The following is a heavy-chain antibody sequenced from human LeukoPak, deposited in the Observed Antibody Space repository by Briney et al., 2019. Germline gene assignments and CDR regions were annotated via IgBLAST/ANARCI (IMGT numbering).Heavy chain of an antibody. J-gene: IGHJ5*02. Sequence: PGGSLRLSCAASGFTLSSYPMSWVRQAPGKGLEWVSAISGSGGSTYYADSVKGRFTISRDNSKNTLYLQMNSLRAEDTAVYYCAKDGNHDYGDFVDWFDHWGEGTLVAVSS. D-gene: IGHD4-17*01. CDR2: ISGSGGST. V-gene: IGHV3-23*01. CDR1: GFTLSSYP. CDR3: AKDGNHDYGDFVDWFDH.